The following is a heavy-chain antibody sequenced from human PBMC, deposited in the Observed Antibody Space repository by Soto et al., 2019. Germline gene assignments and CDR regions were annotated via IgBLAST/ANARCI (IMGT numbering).Heavy chain of an antibody. Sequence: EMQLLESGGGLVQPGGSLRLFCAASGFTFTNYAMTWVRQAPGKGLEWVSTITPTGATFYGDTVKGRFTISRDNSRSTVFLQMNSLRAEDTAIYYCARTDKFNSQSSGWANRFDYWGQGTLVTVSS. J-gene: IGHJ4*02. CDR2: ITPTGAT. D-gene: IGHD6-19*01. V-gene: IGHV3-23*01. CDR1: GFTFTNYA. CDR3: ARTDKFNSQSSGWANRFDY.